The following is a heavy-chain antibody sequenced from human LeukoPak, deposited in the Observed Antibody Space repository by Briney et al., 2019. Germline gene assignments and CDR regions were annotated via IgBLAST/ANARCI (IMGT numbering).Heavy chain of an antibody. CDR3: AKKLGEYQLLYGDDY. D-gene: IGHD2-2*02. CDR2: ISGSGGST. CDR1: GFTFSSYA. J-gene: IGHJ4*02. Sequence: GGSLRLSCAASGFTFSSYAMSWVRQAPGKGLEWVSAISGSGGSTYYADSVKGRFTISRDNSKNTLYLQMNSLRAEDTAVYYCAKKLGEYQLLYGDDYWGQGTLVTVSS. V-gene: IGHV3-23*01.